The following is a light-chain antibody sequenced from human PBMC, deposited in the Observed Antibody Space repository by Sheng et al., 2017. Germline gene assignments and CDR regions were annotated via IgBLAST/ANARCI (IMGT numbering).Light chain of an antibody. Sequence: AIRMTQSPSSLSASTGDRVTITCRASQGISDYLAWYQQKPGKAPKLLISATSTLHSGVPSRFSGSGSGTDFTLTISSLQPEDFATYFCQQSDSFPPTFGGGTRVEIK. CDR2: ATS. CDR3: QQSDSFPPT. CDR1: QGISDY. J-gene: IGKJ4*01. V-gene: IGKV1-8*01.